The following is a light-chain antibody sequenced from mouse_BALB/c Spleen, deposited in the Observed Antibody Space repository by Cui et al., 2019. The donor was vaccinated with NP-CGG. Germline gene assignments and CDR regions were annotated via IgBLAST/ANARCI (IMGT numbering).Light chain of an antibody. J-gene: IGLJ1*01. CDR2: GTN. CDR3: ALWYSNHWV. CDR1: TGAVTTSNY. Sequence: QAFVTKESALTTSPGETVTLTCRSSTGAVTTSNYANWVQEKPDHLFTGLIGGTNNRPPGVPARFSGSLIGDKAALSITGAQTEDEAIYFCALWYSNHWVFGGGTKLTVL. V-gene: IGLV1*01.